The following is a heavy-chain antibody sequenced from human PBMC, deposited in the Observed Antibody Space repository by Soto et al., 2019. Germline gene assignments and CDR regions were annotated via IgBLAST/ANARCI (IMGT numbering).Heavy chain of an antibody. CDR1: GGSISSYY. V-gene: IGHV4-59*01. CDR2: IYYSGSN. J-gene: IGHJ5*02. Sequence: SETLSLTCTVSGGSISSYYWSWIRQPPGKGLEWNGYIYYSGSNNYKPSLKNRITITIDTSKNQFSLKLSSVTAAYTAVYYCARVFPVSGWFDPWGQGTLVTVSS. D-gene: IGHD6-19*01. CDR3: ARVFPVSGWFDP.